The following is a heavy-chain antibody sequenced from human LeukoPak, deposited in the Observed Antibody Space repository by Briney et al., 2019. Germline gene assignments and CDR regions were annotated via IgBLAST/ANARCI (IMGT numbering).Heavy chain of an antibody. J-gene: IGHJ3*02. D-gene: IGHD6-13*01. V-gene: IGHV1-45*02. Sequence: GASVKVSCKASGYTFTYRYLHWVRQAPGQALEWMGWITPFNGNANYAQKFQDRVTITRDRSMSTAYMELSSLRSEDTAMYYCASPGIENAFDIWGQGTMVTVSS. CDR1: GYTFTYRY. CDR2: ITPFNGNA. CDR3: ASPGIENAFDI.